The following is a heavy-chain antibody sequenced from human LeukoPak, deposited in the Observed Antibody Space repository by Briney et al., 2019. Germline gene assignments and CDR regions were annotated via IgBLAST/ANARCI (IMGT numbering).Heavy chain of an antibody. D-gene: IGHD3-22*01. CDR3: AADPQRAYYDSSGEDAFDV. CDR2: INPLSGST. CDR1: GNTFSAFY. V-gene: IGHV1-2*02. J-gene: IGHJ3*01. Sequence: GASVKVCCKASGNTFSAFYMNWVRQVPGQGLEWMGWINPLSGSTKYPQNFQGRVTMTRDTSISTAYMELNSLTSDDTAVYYCAADPQRAYYDSSGEDAFDVWGQGTLDIVSA.